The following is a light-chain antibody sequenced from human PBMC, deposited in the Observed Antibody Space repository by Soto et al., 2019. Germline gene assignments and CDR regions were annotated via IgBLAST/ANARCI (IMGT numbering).Light chain of an antibody. CDR3: CSYAGSSTPYV. V-gene: IGLV2-23*01. CDR1: RSDVGSYNL. J-gene: IGLJ1*01. Sequence: QSVLPQPASVSGSPGQSITISCTGTRSDVGSYNLVSWYQQYPGKAPKLIISEGSKRPSGVSNRFSGSRSGNTASLTISGLQAEDEADYYCCSYAGSSTPYVFGTGTKLTV. CDR2: EGS.